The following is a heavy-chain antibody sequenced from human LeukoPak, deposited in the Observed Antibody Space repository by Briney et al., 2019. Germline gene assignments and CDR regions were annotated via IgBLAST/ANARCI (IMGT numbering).Heavy chain of an antibody. V-gene: IGHV4-59*08. D-gene: IGHD2/OR15-2a*01. CDR2: VYYTGST. Sequence: SATLSLTCTVSGGSISSYYWSWIRQPPGKGLEWIGYVYYTGSTKYNPSLKSRVTISVDTSKNQFSLKLSYVTAADTAVYYCARHRQYDADAFDIWGQGTMVTVSS. J-gene: IGHJ3*02. CDR3: ARHRQYDADAFDI. CDR1: GGSISSYY.